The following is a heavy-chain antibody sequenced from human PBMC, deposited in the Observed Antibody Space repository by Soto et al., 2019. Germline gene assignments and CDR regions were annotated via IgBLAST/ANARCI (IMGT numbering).Heavy chain of an antibody. V-gene: IGHV4-39*01. Sequence: LSLTCTVSGGSISSSSYYWGWIRQPPGKGLEWIGSIYYSGSTYYNPSLKSRVTISIDTSKNQFSLKLSSVTAADTAVYYCARHTERGGNVDYWGQGTLVTVSS. CDR3: ARHTERGGNVDY. CDR1: GGSISSSSYY. J-gene: IGHJ4*02. CDR2: IYYSGST. D-gene: IGHD2-15*01.